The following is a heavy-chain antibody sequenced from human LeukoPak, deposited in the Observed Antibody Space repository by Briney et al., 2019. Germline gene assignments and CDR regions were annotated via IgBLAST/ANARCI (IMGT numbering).Heavy chain of an antibody. D-gene: IGHD5-18*01. CDR3: ARYDSYRDYVDY. CDR1: GGSISSSSYY. J-gene: IGHJ4*02. Sequence: SETLSLTCTVSGGSISSSSYYWGWIRQPPGKGLEWIGSIYYSGSTNYNPSLKSRVTMSVDTSKNQFSLKLSSVTAADTAVDYCARYDSYRDYVDYWGQGTLVTVSS. CDR2: IYYSGST. V-gene: IGHV4-39*07.